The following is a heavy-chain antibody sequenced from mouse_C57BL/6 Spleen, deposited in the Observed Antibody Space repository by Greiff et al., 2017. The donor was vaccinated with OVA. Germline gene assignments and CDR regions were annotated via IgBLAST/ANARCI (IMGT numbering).Heavy chain of an antibody. CDR1: GYAFSSSW. V-gene: IGHV1-82*01. CDR3: ARTGEDWYFDV. J-gene: IGHJ1*03. Sequence: QVQLQQSGPELVKPGASVKISCKASGYAFSSSWMNWVKQRPGKGLEWIGRIYPGDGDTNYNGKFKGKATLTADKSSSTAYMQLSSLTSEDSAVYFCARTGEDWYFDVWGTGTTVTVSS. CDR2: IYPGDGDT.